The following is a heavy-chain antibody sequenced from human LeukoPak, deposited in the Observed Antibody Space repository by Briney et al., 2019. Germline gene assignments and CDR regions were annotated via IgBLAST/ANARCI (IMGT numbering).Heavy chain of an antibody. CDR2: ISYDGSNK. J-gene: IGHJ4*02. CDR3: AREHSWGDFDY. Sequence: GGSQRLSCAASGFTFSSYGMHWVRQAPGKGLEWVAVISYDGSNKYYADSVKGRFTISRDNSKNTLYLQMNSLRAEDTAVYYCAREHSWGDFDYWGQGTLVTVSS. CDR1: GFTFSSYG. D-gene: IGHD3-16*01. V-gene: IGHV3-30*03.